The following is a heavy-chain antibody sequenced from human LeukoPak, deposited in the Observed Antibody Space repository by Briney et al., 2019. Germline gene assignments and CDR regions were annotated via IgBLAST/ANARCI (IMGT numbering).Heavy chain of an antibody. J-gene: IGHJ4*02. V-gene: IGHV3-7*01. CDR2: IKYDGTHK. CDR3: ASSHDSSGND. CDR1: GISFSSYC. Sequence: GGSLRLSCVASGISFSSYCMAWVRQAPGKGLEWVANIKYDGTHKFYADSVKGRFTISRDNAKNSLFLEMNSLRADDTAVYFCASSHDSSGNDWGQGTLVTVSS. D-gene: IGHD3-22*01.